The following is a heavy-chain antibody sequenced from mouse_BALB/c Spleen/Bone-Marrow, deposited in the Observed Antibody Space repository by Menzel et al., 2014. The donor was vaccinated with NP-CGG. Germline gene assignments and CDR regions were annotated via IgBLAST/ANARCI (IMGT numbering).Heavy chain of an antibody. Sequence: QVQLQQSGPELVKPGASVRISCKAAGYTFTSYYIHWVKQRPGQGLEWIGWIYPGNVNTKYNEKFKGKATLTADKSSSTAYFPLSSLTSEDSAVYFCAREANWNFDYWGQGTTLTVSS. V-gene: IGHV1S56*01. CDR2: IYPGNVNT. D-gene: IGHD4-1*01. CDR3: AREANWNFDY. J-gene: IGHJ2*01. CDR1: GYTFTSYY.